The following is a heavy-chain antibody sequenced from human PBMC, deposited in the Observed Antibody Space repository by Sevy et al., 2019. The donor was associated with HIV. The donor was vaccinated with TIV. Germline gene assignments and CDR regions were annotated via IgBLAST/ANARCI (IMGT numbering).Heavy chain of an antibody. CDR3: AKDGGYCSSTSCRSKGTYYFDY. Sequence: GGSLRLSCAASGFTFSSYAMSWVRQAPGKGLEWVSAISGSGGSTYYADSVKGRFTISRDNSKNTLYLQMTSLRAEDTAVYYCAKDGGYCSSTSCRSKGTYYFDYWGQGTLVTVSS. CDR1: GFTFSSYA. J-gene: IGHJ4*02. D-gene: IGHD2-2*01. CDR2: ISGSGGST. V-gene: IGHV3-23*01.